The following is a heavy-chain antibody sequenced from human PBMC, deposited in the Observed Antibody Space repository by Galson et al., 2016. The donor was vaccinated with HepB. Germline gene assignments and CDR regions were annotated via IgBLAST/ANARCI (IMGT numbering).Heavy chain of an antibody. D-gene: IGHD2-15*01. Sequence: SGAEVKKPGESLKISCKGSGYSFTSYWIGWVRQMPGKGLEWMGIIYPGDSDTRYSPSFQGQVTISADKSISTAYLQWSSLKASDTAMYYCAKEKRGWDYYYGMDVWGQGTTVTVSS. V-gene: IGHV5-51*01. CDR2: IYPGDSDT. CDR1: GYSFTSYW. J-gene: IGHJ6*02. CDR3: AKEKRGWDYYYGMDV.